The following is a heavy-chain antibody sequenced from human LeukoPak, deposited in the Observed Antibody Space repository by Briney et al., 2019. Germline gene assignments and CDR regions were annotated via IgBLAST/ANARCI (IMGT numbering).Heavy chain of an antibody. Sequence: GGSLRLSCAASGFTFSSYWMHWVRQAPGKGLVWVSRINADGSNTNYADSVKGRFTISRDNAKNTLYLQMNSMRAEDTAVYYCARDRGSGIVGAWGQGTLVTVSS. J-gene: IGHJ5*02. CDR2: INADGSNT. CDR1: GFTFSSYW. D-gene: IGHD1-26*01. CDR3: ARDRGSGIVGA. V-gene: IGHV3-74*01.